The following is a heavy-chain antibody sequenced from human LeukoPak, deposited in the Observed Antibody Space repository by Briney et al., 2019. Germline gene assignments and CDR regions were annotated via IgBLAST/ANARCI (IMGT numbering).Heavy chain of an antibody. CDR1: GGSISSYY. Sequence: PSETLSLTCTVSGGSISSYYWSWIRQPAGKGLEWIGRIYTSGSTNYNPSLKSRVTMSVDTSKNQFSLKLSSVTAADTAVYYCARTLTIFGTTAWFDPWGQGTLVTVSP. D-gene: IGHD3-3*01. J-gene: IGHJ5*02. CDR3: ARTLTIFGTTAWFDP. CDR2: IYTSGST. V-gene: IGHV4-4*07.